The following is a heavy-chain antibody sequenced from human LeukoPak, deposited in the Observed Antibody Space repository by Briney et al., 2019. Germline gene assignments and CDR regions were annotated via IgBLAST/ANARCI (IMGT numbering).Heavy chain of an antibody. J-gene: IGHJ4*02. CDR1: GFTFGSYS. V-gene: IGHV3-21*01. D-gene: IGHD2-15*01. CDR2: ISSSSSYI. CDR3: AGNRCSGGSCYPTDY. Sequence: GGSLRLSCAASGFTFGSYSMNWVRQAPGKGLEWVSSISSSSSYIYYADSVKGRFTISRDNAKNSLYLQMNSLRAEDTAVYYCAGNRCSGGSCYPTDYWGQGTLVTVSS.